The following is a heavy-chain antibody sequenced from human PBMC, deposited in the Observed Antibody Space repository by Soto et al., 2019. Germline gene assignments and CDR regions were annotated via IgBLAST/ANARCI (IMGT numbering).Heavy chain of an antibody. V-gene: IGHV4-31*03. J-gene: IGHJ4*02. CDR1: GASITSGGYS. CDR2: IYHSGTT. Sequence: KPSETLSLTCSVSGASITSGGYSWSWIRQHPRKGLEWIAYIYHSGTTYYNPSLKSRVTMSVDTSKNHFSLNLSSVTAADTAVYYCARFSGSRSFDNWGQGTQVTVSS. D-gene: IGHD3-10*01. CDR3: ARFSGSRSFDN.